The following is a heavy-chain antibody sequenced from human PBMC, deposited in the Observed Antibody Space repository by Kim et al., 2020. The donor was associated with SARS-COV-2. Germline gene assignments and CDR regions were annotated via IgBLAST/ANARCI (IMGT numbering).Heavy chain of an antibody. J-gene: IGHJ4*02. CDR2: IYYSGSN. Sequence: SETLSLTCTVSGGSISSYYWSWIRQPPGKGLEWIGYIYYSGSNNYNPSLKSRVTISVDTSKNQFSLKLSSVTAADTAVYYCARTTGTNFDYWGQGTLVTV. D-gene: IGHD1-1*01. CDR1: GGSISSYY. V-gene: IGHV4-59*01. CDR3: ARTTGTNFDY.